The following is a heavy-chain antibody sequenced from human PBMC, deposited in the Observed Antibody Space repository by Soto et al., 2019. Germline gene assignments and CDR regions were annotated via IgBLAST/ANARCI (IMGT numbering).Heavy chain of an antibody. D-gene: IGHD5-12*01. CDR3: ARMGGYDYVRHYGDYTTLDY. CDR2: IIPILGIA. CDR1: GGTFSSYT. V-gene: IGHV1-69*02. Sequence: QVQLVQSGAEVKKPGSSVKVSCKASGGTFSSYTISWVRQAPGQGLEWMGRIIPILGIANYAQKFQGRVTITADKSTSTAYMELSSVRSEDTAVYYCARMGGYDYVRHYGDYTTLDYWGQGTLVTVSS. J-gene: IGHJ4*02.